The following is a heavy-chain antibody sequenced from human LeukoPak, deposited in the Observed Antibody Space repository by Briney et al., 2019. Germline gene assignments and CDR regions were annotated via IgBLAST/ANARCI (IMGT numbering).Heavy chain of an antibody. J-gene: IGHJ5*02. CDR1: GYTLTELS. CDR3: TGGSGSWFDP. CDR2: FDPEDGET. Sequence: ASVKVSCKIAGYTLTELSMHWVREAPGKELEWMGGFDPEDGETIYAQKFQGRVTMTEDTSTDTAYMELSSPRSEDTAVYYCTGGSGSWFDPWGQGTLVTVSS. V-gene: IGHV1-24*01. D-gene: IGHD1-1*01.